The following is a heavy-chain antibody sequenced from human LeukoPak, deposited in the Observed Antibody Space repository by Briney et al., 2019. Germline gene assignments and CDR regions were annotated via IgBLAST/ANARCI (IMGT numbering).Heavy chain of an antibody. Sequence: AGGSLRLSCAASGFTFSSYAMTWVRQAPGKGLEWVGFIRSKVYGGTPEYAASVKGRLTISRDDSKGVAYLQMNSLKTEDTAVYYCTRDQTPYYWGQGTLVTVSS. J-gene: IGHJ4*02. CDR3: TRDQTPYY. CDR2: IRSKVYGGTP. CDR1: GFTFSSYA. V-gene: IGHV3-49*04.